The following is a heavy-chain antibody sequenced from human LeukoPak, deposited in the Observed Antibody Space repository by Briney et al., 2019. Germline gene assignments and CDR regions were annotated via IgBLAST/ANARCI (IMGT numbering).Heavy chain of an antibody. CDR1: GFTFSSYS. CDR2: ISSSSSYI. V-gene: IGHV3-21*01. J-gene: IGHJ4*02. CDR3: ARDQADTAMVPPYFDY. Sequence: GGSLRLSCAASGFTFSSYSMNWVRQAPGKGLEWVSSISSSSSYIYYAGSVKGRFTISRDNAKNSLYLQMNSLRAEDTAVYYCARDQADTAMVPPYFDYWGQGTLVTVS. D-gene: IGHD5-18*01.